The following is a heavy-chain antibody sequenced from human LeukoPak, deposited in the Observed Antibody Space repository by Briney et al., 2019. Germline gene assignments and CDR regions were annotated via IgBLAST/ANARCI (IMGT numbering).Heavy chain of an antibody. Sequence: PSETLSLTCTVSGGSVSSGSYYWSWIRQPPGKGLEWIGDIYYSGSTNYNPSLKSRVTISVDTSKNQFSLKLSSVTAADTAVYYCARQGYDILTGYSYYYYYGMDVWGQGTTVTVSS. V-gene: IGHV4-61*01. D-gene: IGHD3-9*01. CDR1: GGSVSSGSYY. CDR2: IYYSGST. J-gene: IGHJ6*02. CDR3: ARQGYDILTGYSYYYYYGMDV.